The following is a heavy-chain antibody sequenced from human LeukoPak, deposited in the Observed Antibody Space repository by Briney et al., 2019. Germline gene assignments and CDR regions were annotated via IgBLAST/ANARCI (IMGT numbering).Heavy chain of an antibody. Sequence: PGGSLTLSCAASGFTFNDAWMSWVRQAPGKGLEWVGRIKSKTDGGTTDYAAPVKGRFTISRDDSKNTVFLQMNSLKTEDTAVYYCASAHYGSGTYYNLFWGQGTLVTVSS. CDR1: GFTFNDAW. CDR3: ASAHYGSGTYYNLF. V-gene: IGHV3-15*01. J-gene: IGHJ4*02. D-gene: IGHD3-10*01. CDR2: IKSKTDGGTT.